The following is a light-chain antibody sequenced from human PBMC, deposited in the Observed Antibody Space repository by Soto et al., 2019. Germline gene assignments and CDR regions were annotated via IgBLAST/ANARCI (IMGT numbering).Light chain of an antibody. J-gene: IGKJ1*01. V-gene: IGKV1-27*01. CDR3: QKYNSAPQT. CDR2: AAS. CDR1: QGISNY. Sequence: DIQMTQSPSSLSASVGDRVTITCRASQGISNYLAWYQQKPGKVPRLLIYAASILQSGVPSRFSGSGSGTGFTLTISSLQPEDVATYYCQKYNSAPQTFGQGTKVEIK.